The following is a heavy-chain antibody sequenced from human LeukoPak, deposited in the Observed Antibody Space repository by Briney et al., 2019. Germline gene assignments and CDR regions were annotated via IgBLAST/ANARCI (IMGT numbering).Heavy chain of an antibody. D-gene: IGHD5/OR15-5a*01. J-gene: IGHJ2*01. CDR3: ARLSTPLWYFDL. CDR1: GGSISSGGYS. Sequence: PSETLSLTCAVSGGSISSGGYSWSWIRQPPGKGLEWIGYIYHSGSTYYNPSLKSRVTISVDRSKNQFSLKLSSVTAADTAVYNCARLSTPLWYFDLWGRGTLVTVSS. CDR2: IYHSGST. V-gene: IGHV4-30-2*01.